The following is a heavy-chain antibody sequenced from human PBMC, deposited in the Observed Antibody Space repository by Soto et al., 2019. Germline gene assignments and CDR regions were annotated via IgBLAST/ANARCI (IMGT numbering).Heavy chain of an antibody. Sequence: GGSLRLSCAASGFTFSSYGMHWVRQAPGKGLEWVAVISYDGSNKYYADSVKGRFTISRDNSKNTPYLQMNSLRAEDTAVYYCAKERTTFFPYGMDVWGQGTTVTVSS. J-gene: IGHJ6*02. CDR3: AKERTTFFPYGMDV. V-gene: IGHV3-30*18. CDR1: GFTFSSYG. D-gene: IGHD4-4*01. CDR2: ISYDGSNK.